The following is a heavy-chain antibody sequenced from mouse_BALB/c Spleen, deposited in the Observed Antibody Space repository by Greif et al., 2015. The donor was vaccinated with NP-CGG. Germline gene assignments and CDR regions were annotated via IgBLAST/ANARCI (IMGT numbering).Heavy chain of an antibody. CDR1: GFSLTSYG. D-gene: IGHD2-1*01. CDR2: IWAGGST. Sequence: VKVVESGPGLVAPSQSLSITCTVSGFSLTSYGVHWVRQPPGKGLEWLGVIWAGGSTNYNSALMSRLSISKDNSKSQVFLKMNSLQTDDTAMYYCARGGNSWFAYWGQGTLVTVSA. J-gene: IGHJ3*01. V-gene: IGHV2-9*02. CDR3: ARGGNSWFAY.